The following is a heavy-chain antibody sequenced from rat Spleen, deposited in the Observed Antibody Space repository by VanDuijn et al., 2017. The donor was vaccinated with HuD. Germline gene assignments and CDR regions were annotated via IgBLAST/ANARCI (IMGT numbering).Heavy chain of an antibody. CDR3: ARRAYYGYKD. Sequence: EVQLVESDGGLVQPGRSLKLSCAASGFTFSDYYMAWVRQAPTKGLEWVATISYDGSSTYYRDSVKGRFTISRDNAKSTLYLQMDSLRSEDTATYYCARRAYYGYKDWGQGVMVTVSS. CDR1: GFTFSDYY. CDR2: ISYDGSST. V-gene: IGHV5-29*01. J-gene: IGHJ2*01. D-gene: IGHD1-9*01.